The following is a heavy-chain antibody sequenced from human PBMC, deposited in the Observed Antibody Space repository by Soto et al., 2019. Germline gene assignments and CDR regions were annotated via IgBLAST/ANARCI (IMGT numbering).Heavy chain of an antibody. D-gene: IGHD3-10*01. CDR1: GYSFTSYW. CDR2: IYPGDSDT. CDR3: AILVVRGVTDYYYYGMDV. J-gene: IGHJ6*02. V-gene: IGHV5-51*01. Sequence: GGALKISCKGSGYSFTSYWIGWVRQMPGKGLEWMGIIYPGDSDTRYSPSFQGQVTISADKSISTAYLQWSSLKASDTAMYYCAILVVRGVTDYYYYGMDVWGQGTTVTVS.